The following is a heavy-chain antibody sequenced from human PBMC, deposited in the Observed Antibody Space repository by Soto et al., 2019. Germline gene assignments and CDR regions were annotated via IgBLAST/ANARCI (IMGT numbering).Heavy chain of an antibody. V-gene: IGHV1-18*01. J-gene: IGHJ4*02. CDR1: GYTFSSYG. D-gene: IGHD3-16*02. Sequence: ASVKVSCKASGYTFSSYGISWVRQAPGQGLEWMGWISGYNGNTNYAQKFQDRVTLTTDTSTNTAYMELRCLRSDDTAVYYCARDLVIQTTTGGVDFWGQGTLVTVSS. CDR3: ARDLVIQTTTGGVDF. CDR2: ISGYNGNT.